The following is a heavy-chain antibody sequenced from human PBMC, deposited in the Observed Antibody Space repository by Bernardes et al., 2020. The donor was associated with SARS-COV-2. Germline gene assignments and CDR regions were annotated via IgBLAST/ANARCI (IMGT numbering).Heavy chain of an antibody. CDR3: ARQGLSSGYYYRTVFFDY. CDR1: GGSFSGYY. J-gene: IGHJ4*02. Sequence: SETLSLTCAVYGGSFSGYYWSWIRQPPGKGLEWIGEINHSGSTHYNPSLKSRVTISVDTSKNQFSLKLSSVTAADTAVYYCARQGLSSGYYYRTVFFDYWGQGTLVTVSS. D-gene: IGHD3-22*01. V-gene: IGHV4-34*01. CDR2: INHSGST.